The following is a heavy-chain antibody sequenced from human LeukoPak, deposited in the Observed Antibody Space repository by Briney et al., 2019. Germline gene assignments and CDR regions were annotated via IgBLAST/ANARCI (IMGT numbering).Heavy chain of an antibody. Sequence: SETLSLTCTVSGGSISSYYWSWIRQPPGKGLEWIGYIYYSGSTNYNPSLKSRVTISVDTSKNQFSLKLSSVTAADTAVYYCARELNDFWSGYYFDYWGQGTLVTVSS. CDR1: GGSISSYY. CDR2: IYYSGST. V-gene: IGHV4-59*01. D-gene: IGHD3-3*01. CDR3: ARELNDFWSGYYFDY. J-gene: IGHJ4*02.